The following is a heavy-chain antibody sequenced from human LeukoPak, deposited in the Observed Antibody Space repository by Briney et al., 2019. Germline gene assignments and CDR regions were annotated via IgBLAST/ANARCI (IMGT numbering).Heavy chain of an antibody. V-gene: IGHV1-24*01. CDR3: ATEVGSNNWFDP. D-gene: IGHD1-26*01. CDR2: FNPEDGET. CDR1: GYTLTELS. J-gene: IGHJ5*02. Sequence: AXVKVSCKVSGYTLTELSMHWVRQAPGKGLEWMGGFNPEDGETIYAQKFQGRVTMTVDTSTDTAYMELSSLRSEDTAVYYCATEVGSNNWFDPWGQGTLVTVSS.